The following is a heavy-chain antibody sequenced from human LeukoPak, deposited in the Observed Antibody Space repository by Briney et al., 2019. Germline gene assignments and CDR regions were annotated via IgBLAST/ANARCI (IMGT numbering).Heavy chain of an antibody. V-gene: IGHV3-23*01. D-gene: IGHD3-3*01. CDR3: AKDPNPFYDFWSGYK. Sequence: GWSLRLSCAASVFTFTGHTMTWLRQAPGKGVEGVSIIGCRDDRTYYADSVKGRFTISRDNSKNILYLQMNSLRPEDTAVYYCAKDPNPFYDFWSGYKWGQGTLVTVSS. CDR2: IGCRDDRT. J-gene: IGHJ4*02. CDR1: VFTFTGHT.